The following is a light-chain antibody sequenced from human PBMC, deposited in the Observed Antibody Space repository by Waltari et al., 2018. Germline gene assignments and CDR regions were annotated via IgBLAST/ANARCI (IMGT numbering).Light chain of an antibody. CDR2: GSS. V-gene: IGKV3-15*01. CDR3: QQYNDLPRT. J-gene: IGKJ1*01. CDR1: PSISSS. Sequence: EIVLTQSPATLSVSTGETATLSCRASPSISSSLAWYQQKPGQAPRLLIYGSSTRADGIPARFSGSGSGTDFTLTISSLQSEDFAVYYCQQYNDLPRTFGQGTKVDIK.